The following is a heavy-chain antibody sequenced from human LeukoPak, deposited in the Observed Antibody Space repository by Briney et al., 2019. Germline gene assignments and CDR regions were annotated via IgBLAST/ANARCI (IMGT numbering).Heavy chain of an antibody. J-gene: IGHJ4*02. Sequence: PGRSLRLSCAASGFTFSSYGMHWVRQAPGKGLEWVAVISYDGSNKYYADSVKGRFTISRYNSKNTLYLQMNSLRAEDTAVYYCAKGHGYSYGNGVDYWGQGTLVTVSS. CDR3: AKGHGYSYGNGVDY. CDR1: GFTFSSYG. V-gene: IGHV3-30*18. D-gene: IGHD5-18*01. CDR2: ISYDGSNK.